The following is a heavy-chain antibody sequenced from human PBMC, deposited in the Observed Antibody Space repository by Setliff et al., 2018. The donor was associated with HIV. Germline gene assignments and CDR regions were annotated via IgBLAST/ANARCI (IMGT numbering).Heavy chain of an antibody. CDR1: DYTFTNYG. D-gene: IGHD6-19*01. J-gene: IGHJ3*01. V-gene: IGHV1-46*01. CDR2: VNPSGGST. Sequence: EASVKVSCKASDYTFTNYGISWVRLAPGQGLEWMGMVNPSGGSTVYAQKFQGRVTMTSDTSTNTVYMDLSSLRSDDTAVYYCARVPYRSAWFSGGHDAFDVWGQGTMVTVSS. CDR3: ARVPYRSAWFSGGHDAFDV.